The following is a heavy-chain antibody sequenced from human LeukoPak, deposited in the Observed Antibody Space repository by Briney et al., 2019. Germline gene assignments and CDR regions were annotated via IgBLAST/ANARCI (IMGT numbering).Heavy chain of an antibody. CDR2: IYYSGST. CDR1: GGSISSYY. Sequence: SETLSLTCTVSGGSISSYYWSWIRQPPGKGLEWIGYIYYSGSTNYNPSLKSRVTISVDTSKNRFSLKLSSVTAADTAVYYCARELGYCSGGSCYGWFDPWGQGTLVTVSS. D-gene: IGHD2-15*01. CDR3: ARELGYCSGGSCYGWFDP. V-gene: IGHV4-59*01. J-gene: IGHJ5*02.